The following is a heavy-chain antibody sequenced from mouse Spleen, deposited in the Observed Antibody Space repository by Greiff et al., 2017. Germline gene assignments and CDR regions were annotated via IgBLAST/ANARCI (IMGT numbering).Heavy chain of an antibody. D-gene: IGHD2-3*01. Sequence: QVQLKESGAELVKPGASVKLSCKASGYTFTSYYMYWVKQRPGQGLEWIGEINPSNGGTNFNEKFKSKATLTVDKSSSTAYMQLSSLTSEDSAVYYCTRDGYSFAYWGQGTLVTVSA. CDR1: GYTFTSYY. CDR3: TRDGYSFAY. CDR2: INPSNGGT. J-gene: IGHJ3*01. V-gene: IGHV1S81*02.